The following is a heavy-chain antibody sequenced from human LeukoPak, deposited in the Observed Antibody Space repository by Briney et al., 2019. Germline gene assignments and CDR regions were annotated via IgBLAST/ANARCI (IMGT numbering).Heavy chain of an antibody. CDR3: AKDSPVCTY. CDR1: GFTISSYG. CDR2: ISGSGDST. Sequence: GGSLRLSCTASGFTISSYGMSWVRQPPGKGLEWVSAISGSGDSTYYADSVKGPFTISRHSSKNTLYLQMDSLRAEDTAIYYCAKDSPVCTYWGQGTLVTVSS. D-gene: IGHD2-8*01. J-gene: IGHJ4*02. V-gene: IGHV3-23*01.